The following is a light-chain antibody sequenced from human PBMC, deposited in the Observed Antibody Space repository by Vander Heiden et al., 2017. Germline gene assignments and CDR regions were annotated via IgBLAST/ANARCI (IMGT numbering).Light chain of an antibody. CDR3: QQYYSYPRT. CDR1: QGISSY. CDR2: AAS. J-gene: IGKJ4*01. Sequence: AIRMTQSPSSFSASTGDRVTITCRASQGISSYLAWYQQKPGKAPKLLIYAASTLQSGVPSRFSGSGSGTDFTLTISCLQSEDFATYYCQQYYSYPRTFGGGTKVXIK. V-gene: IGKV1-8*01.